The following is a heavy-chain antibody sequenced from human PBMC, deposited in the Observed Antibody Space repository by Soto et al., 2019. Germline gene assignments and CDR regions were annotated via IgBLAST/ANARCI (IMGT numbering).Heavy chain of an antibody. V-gene: IGHV5-51*01. CDR3: ARTSAAGKYYYGMHV. Sequence: PGEPLKISCKGSGYSFTSYWIGWVRQMPGKGLEWMGIIYPGDSDTRYSPSFQGQVTISADKSISTAYLQWSSLKASDTAMYYCARTSAAGKYYYGMHVWGQGTTVTVSS. CDR2: IYPGDSDT. J-gene: IGHJ6*02. D-gene: IGHD6-13*01. CDR1: GYSFTSYW.